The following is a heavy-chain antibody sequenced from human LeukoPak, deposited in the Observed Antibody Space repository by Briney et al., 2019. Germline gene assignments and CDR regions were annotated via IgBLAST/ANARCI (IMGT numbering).Heavy chain of an antibody. V-gene: IGHV3-11*01. CDR3: ARSADSSGYFREIPLYYFDY. CDR2: ISNSGSTI. J-gene: IGHJ4*02. CDR1: GFTFSDFY. Sequence: PGGSLRLSSAASGFTFSDFYMTWIRQALGKGLEWISHISNSGSTIHYADSLKGRFTISRDNAKNSLYLQINSLRAEDTAVYYCARSADSSGYFREIPLYYFDYWGQGTLVTVSS. D-gene: IGHD3-22*01.